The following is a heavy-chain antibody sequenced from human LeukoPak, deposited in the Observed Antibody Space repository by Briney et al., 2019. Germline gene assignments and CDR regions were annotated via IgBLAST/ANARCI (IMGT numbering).Heavy chain of an antibody. J-gene: IGHJ4*02. CDR2: IYYSGST. V-gene: IGHV4-39*03. Sequence: GWIRXXXXKGLEWIGRIYYSGSTYYNPSHKSRVTISVDTSKNQFSLKLRSVTAADTAVYYCSRATGRYWGQGTLVTVSS. CDR3: SRATGRY.